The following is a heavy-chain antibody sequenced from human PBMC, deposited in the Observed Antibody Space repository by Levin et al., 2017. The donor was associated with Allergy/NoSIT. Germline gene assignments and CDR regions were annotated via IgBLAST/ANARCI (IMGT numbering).Heavy chain of an antibody. D-gene: IGHD3-22*01. J-gene: IGHJ3*02. Sequence: GGSLRLSCAASGFTFKSYGMTWVRQAPGKGLEWVAVISGNGASTYYADSVKGRFTISRDNSKNTRYVQMNSLRVEDTAIYYCAKGHYYDSSGFLYKSDAFDMWGQGTKVTVSS. CDR2: ISGNGAST. CDR3: AKGHYYDSSGFLYKSDAFDM. V-gene: IGHV3-23*01. CDR1: GFTFKSYG.